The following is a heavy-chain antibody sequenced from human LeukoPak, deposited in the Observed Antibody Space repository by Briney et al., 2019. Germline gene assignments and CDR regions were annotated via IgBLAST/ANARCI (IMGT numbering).Heavy chain of an antibody. CDR1: GDSISSSPYY. V-gene: IGHV4-39*01. CDR3: ASDRQNSWFYF. Sequence: SGTLSLTCTVSGDSISSSPYYWSWVRQPPGKGLEWIGTIYYRGSTSYNPSLKSRVTISVDTSTNQFSLKLSSVTAADTAVYYCASDRQNSWFYFWGQGTLVTVSS. D-gene: IGHD6-13*01. J-gene: IGHJ4*02. CDR2: IYYRGST.